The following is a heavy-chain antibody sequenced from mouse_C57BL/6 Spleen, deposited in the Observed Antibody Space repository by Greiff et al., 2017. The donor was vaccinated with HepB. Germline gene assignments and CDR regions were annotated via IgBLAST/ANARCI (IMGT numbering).Heavy chain of an antibody. CDR2: ISSGGSYT. CDR3: ARRISFTEGSMDY. CDR1: GFTFSSYG. V-gene: IGHV5-6*02. J-gene: IGHJ4*01. Sequence: EVKLVESGGDLVKPGGSLKLSCAASGFTFSSYGMSWVRQTPDKRLEWVATISSGGSYTYYPDSVKGRFTISRDNAKNTLYLQMSSLKSEDTAMYYCARRISFTEGSMDYWGQVTSVTVSS.